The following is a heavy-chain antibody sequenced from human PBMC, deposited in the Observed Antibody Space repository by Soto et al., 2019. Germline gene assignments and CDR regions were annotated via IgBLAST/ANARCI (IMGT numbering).Heavy chain of an antibody. Sequence: ASVKVSCKASGYTFTSYGISWVRQAPGQGLEWMGWISAYNGNTNYAQKLQGRVTMTTDTSTSTAYMELRSLRSDDTAVYYCAREFKYCSSTSCYAVWFDPWGQGTLVTVSS. V-gene: IGHV1-18*01. CDR2: ISAYNGNT. J-gene: IGHJ5*02. D-gene: IGHD2-2*01. CDR1: GYTFTSYG. CDR3: AREFKYCSSTSCYAVWFDP.